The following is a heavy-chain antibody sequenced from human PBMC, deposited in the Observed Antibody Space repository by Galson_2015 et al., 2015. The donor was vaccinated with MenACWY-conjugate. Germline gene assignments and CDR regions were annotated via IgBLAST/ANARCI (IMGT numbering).Heavy chain of an antibody. CDR2: TSFDSLWYT. CDR1: GDSVSSNGAA. Sequence: CAISGDSVSSNGAAWQWIRQSPSRGLEWLARTSFDSLWYTDYAESVRGRIFINADTSNNQVSLQLNSVSPEDTAVYYCARNYYGSGSYYTSFDLWGRGTLVTVSS. V-gene: IGHV6-1*01. CDR3: ARNYYGSGSYYTSFDL. D-gene: IGHD3-10*01. J-gene: IGHJ2*01.